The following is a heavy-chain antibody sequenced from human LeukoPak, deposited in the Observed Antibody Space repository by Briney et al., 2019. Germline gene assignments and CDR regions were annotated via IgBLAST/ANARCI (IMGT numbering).Heavy chain of an antibody. CDR1: GFTFSSYG. J-gene: IGHJ4*02. D-gene: IGHD3-10*01. CDR3: AKEEAWGVNAFDY. V-gene: IGHV3-30*18. Sequence: GGSLRLSCAASGFTFSSYGIHWVRQAPGKGLEWVAVIGNDGQAKYYADSVRGRFTISRDNSENTLYLQMDSLTADDTAIYYCAKEEAWGVNAFDYWGQGTLVTVSS. CDR2: IGNDGQAK.